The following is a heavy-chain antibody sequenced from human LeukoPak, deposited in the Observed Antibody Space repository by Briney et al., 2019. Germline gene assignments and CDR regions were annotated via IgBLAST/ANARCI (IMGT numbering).Heavy chain of an antibody. J-gene: IGHJ4*02. CDR2: INHSGST. CDR3: ARVGSSSWYGSSAPVTFDY. CDR1: GGSFSGYY. D-gene: IGHD6-13*01. Sequence: PSETLSLTCAVYGGSFSGYYWSWIRQPPGKGLEWIGEINHSGSTNYNPSLKSRVTISVDTSKNQFSLKLSSVTAADTVVYYCARVGSSSWYGSSAPVTFDYWGQGTLVTVSS. V-gene: IGHV4-34*01.